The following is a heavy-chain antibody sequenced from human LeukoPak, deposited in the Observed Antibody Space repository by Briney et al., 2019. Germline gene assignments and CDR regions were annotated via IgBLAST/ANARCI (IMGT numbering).Heavy chain of an antibody. D-gene: IGHD6-6*01. CDR2: IKHDGSEK. CDR3: VRALGSSSADY. Sequence: PGGSLRLSCAASGFTFTNYWMRWLRQPPGKGLEGVANIKHDGSEKYYVDSVEGRFTISRDNAENSLSLQMNSLRGEDTAVYYCVRALGSSSADYWGQGTLVTVSS. V-gene: IGHV3-7*01. J-gene: IGHJ4*02. CDR1: GFTFTNYW.